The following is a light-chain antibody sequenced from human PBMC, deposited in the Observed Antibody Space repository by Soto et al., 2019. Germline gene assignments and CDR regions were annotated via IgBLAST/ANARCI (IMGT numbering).Light chain of an antibody. J-gene: IGKJ1*01. CDR1: QGISSSF. CDR2: GAS. Sequence: EIVLTQSPDTLPLSPGERASLSCRTSQGISSSFLAWYQQKPGQAPRLLMYGASYRATGIPDRFSGSGSGTDFSLSISRLEPEDFAVYYCQYYGTSPWAFGQGTKVEMK. V-gene: IGKV3-20*01. CDR3: QYYGTSPWA.